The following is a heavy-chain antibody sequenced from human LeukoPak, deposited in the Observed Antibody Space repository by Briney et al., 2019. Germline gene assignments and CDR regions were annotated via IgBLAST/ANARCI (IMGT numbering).Heavy chain of an antibody. V-gene: IGHV1-18*04. Sequence: ASVKVSCKASGYTFTGYYMHWVRQAPGQGLEWMGWISAYNGNTNYAQKLQGRVTMTRDTSTSTVYMELSSLRSEDTAVYYCARDAANYDFWSGYYYFDYWGQGTLVTVSS. CDR1: GYTFTGYY. CDR2: ISAYNGNT. CDR3: ARDAANYDFWSGYYYFDY. D-gene: IGHD3-3*01. J-gene: IGHJ4*02.